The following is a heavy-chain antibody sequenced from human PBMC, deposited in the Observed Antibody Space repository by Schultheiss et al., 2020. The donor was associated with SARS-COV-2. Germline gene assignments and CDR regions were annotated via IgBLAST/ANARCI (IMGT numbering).Heavy chain of an antibody. D-gene: IGHD1-26*01. CDR1: GGSFSGYY. CDR2: INHSGST. V-gene: IGHV4-34*01. J-gene: IGHJ4*02. CDR3: ASSHSGSYYLLDY. Sequence: SETLSLTCAVYGGSFSGYYWSWIRQPPGKGLEWIGEINHSGSTYYNPSLKSRVTISVDTSKNQFSLKLSSVTAADTAVYYCASSHSGSYYLLDYWGQGTLVTVSS.